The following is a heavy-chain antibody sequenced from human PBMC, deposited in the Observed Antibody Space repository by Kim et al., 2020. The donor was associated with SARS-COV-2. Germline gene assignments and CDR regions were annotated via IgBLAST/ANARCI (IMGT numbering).Heavy chain of an antibody. J-gene: IGHJ3*02. D-gene: IGHD2-15*01. Sequence: SQTLSLTCTVSGGSISSYYWSCIRQPPGKGLEWIGYIYYSGSTNYNPSLKSRVTISVDTSKNQFSLKLSSVTAADTAVYYCARLGLGYCSGGSCQNAFDIWGHGTMFTVSS. CDR3: ARLGLGYCSGGSCQNAFDI. V-gene: IGHV4-59*01. CDR2: IYYSGST. CDR1: GGSISSYY.